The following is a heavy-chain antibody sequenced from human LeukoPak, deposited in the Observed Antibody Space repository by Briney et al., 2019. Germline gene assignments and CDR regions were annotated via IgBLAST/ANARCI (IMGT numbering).Heavy chain of an antibody. D-gene: IGHD1/OR15-1a*01. CDR2: ISSSSSYI. V-gene: IGHV3-21*01. J-gene: IGHJ3*02. Sequence: GGSLRLSCAASGFTFSSYSMNWVRQAPGKGLEWVSSISSSSSYIYYADSVKGRFTISRDNAKNSLYLQMNSLRAEDTAVYYCARDSMPWNNDAFDIWGQGTMVTVSS. CDR1: GFTFSSYS. CDR3: ARDSMPWNNDAFDI.